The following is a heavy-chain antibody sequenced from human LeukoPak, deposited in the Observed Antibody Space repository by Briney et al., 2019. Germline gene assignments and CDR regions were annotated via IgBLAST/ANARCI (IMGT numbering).Heavy chain of an antibody. CDR2: ISSSGSTI. J-gene: IGHJ4*02. D-gene: IGHD6-13*01. Sequence: GGSLRLSCAASGFTSSSYEMNWVRQAPGKGLEWVSYISSSGSTIYHADSVKGRFTISRDNAKKLLYLQMNSLRAEDTAVYYCARERGGAAAEDYWGQGTLVTVSS. CDR1: GFTSSSYE. CDR3: ARERGGAAAEDY. V-gene: IGHV3-48*03.